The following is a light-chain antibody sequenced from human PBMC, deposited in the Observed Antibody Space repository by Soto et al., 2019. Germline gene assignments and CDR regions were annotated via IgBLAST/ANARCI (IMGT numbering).Light chain of an antibody. J-gene: IGLJ2*01. Sequence: QSALTQPASVSGSPGQSITISCIGTSSDIGGYNYVSWYQQHTGKAPKLMLYGVSNRVSGVSDRFSASKSGNAASLTISGLQADDEADYYCSSYRNINTVIFGGGTKVTVL. CDR3: SSYRNINTVI. V-gene: IGLV2-14*03. CDR1: SSDIGGYNY. CDR2: GVS.